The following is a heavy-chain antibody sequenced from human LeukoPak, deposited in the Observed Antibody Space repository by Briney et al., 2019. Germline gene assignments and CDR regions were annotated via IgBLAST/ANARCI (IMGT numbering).Heavy chain of an antibody. V-gene: IGHV4-59*01. CDR2: IYYSGST. Sequence: SETLSLTCTVSGGSIISYYWSWIRQPPGKGLEWIGYIYYSGSTNYNPSLKSRVTISVDTSKNQFSLKLSSVTAADTAVYYCARLLVVVIPSSYWYFDLWGRGTLVTVSS. D-gene: IGHD3-22*01. CDR3: ARLLVVVIPSSYWYFDL. CDR1: GGSIISYY. J-gene: IGHJ2*01.